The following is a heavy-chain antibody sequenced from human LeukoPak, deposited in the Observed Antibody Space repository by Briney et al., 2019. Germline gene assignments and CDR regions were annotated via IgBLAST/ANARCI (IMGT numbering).Heavy chain of an antibody. V-gene: IGHV4-59*08. CDR2: IYNGGST. D-gene: IGHD2-21*01. CDR1: GGSISSYY. CDR3: ARVETNIVWAMDY. Sequence: SETLSLTCTVSGGSISSYYWSWIRQPPGKGLEWIGYIYNGGSTNYNPSLKSRVTTSVDTSKNQFSLKLRSVTAADTAVYYCARVETNIVWAMDYWGQGTLVTVSS. J-gene: IGHJ4*02.